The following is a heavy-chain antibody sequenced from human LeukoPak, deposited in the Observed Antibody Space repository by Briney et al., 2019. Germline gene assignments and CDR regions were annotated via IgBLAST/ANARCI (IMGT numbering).Heavy chain of an antibody. J-gene: IGHJ5*02. V-gene: IGHV4-61*02. Sequence: PSQTLSLTCTVSGGSISSDSYYWSWIRQPAGKGLEWIGRIYHSGNTNYNPSLKSRVTISIDTSKNQFSLKLSSVTAADTAVYYCARSFTYYYDSSGYKGPWGQGTLVTVSS. CDR2: IYHSGNT. D-gene: IGHD3-22*01. CDR1: GGSISSDSYY. CDR3: ARSFTYYYDSSGYKGP.